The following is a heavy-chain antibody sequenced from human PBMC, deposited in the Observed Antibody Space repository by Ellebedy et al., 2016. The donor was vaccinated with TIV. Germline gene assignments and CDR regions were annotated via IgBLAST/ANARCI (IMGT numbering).Heavy chain of an antibody. D-gene: IGHD4-17*01. J-gene: IGHJ5*02. CDR3: VRGGPTTVTSPEFDP. CDR1: GYSLTSNW. V-gene: IGHV1-46*01. CDR2: INPSGGGGT. Sequence: AASVKVSCKASGYSLTSNWIHWARQAPGQGLEWMGLINPSGGGGTVYAHSLQGSVTVTRDTSTSTVHMELSSLTSEDTAAYYCVRGGPTTVTSPEFDPWGQGTLVTVSS.